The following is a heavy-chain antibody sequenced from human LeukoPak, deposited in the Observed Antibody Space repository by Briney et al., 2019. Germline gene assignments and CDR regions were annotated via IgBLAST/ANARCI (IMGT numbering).Heavy chain of an antibody. CDR1: DGSMCDDS. CDR2: IYYSGST. CDR3: ARLHSGSYSYFDS. J-gene: IGHJ4*02. Sequence: SGTLCPSCTVSDGSMCDDSCDSIRHRPGPALGRIGYIYYSGSTNYNPSLKSRVTISVDTSKNQFSLRLRSVTAADTAVYYCARLHSGSYSYFDSWGQGTLVTVSS. D-gene: IGHD3-22*01. V-gene: IGHV4-59*01.